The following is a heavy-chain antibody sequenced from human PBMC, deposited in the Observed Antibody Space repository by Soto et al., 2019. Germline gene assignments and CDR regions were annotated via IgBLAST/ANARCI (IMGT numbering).Heavy chain of an antibody. CDR1: GFSLSTYD. Sequence: GGSLRLSCAASGFSLSTYDMIWVRQAPGKVLEWVSDIRGDGDSTYYADSVKGRFTISRDKANNTVSLQMNSLRGEDTAVYYCAREAPVAGTNYFDLWGQGTLVNVSS. D-gene: IGHD6-19*01. CDR2: IRGDGDST. V-gene: IGHV3-23*01. CDR3: AREAPVAGTNYFDL. J-gene: IGHJ4*02.